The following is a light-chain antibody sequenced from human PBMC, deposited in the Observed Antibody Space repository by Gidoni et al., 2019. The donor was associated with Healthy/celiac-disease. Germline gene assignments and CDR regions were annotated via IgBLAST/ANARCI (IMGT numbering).Light chain of an antibody. V-gene: IGKV1-33*01. CDR1: QDISKY. CDR2: DAS. J-gene: IGKJ5*01. Sequence: DIQMTPSPSSLSASVGDRVTITCQASQDISKYLNWYQQKPGKAPKLLIYDASNLETGVPSRFSGSGSGTDFTFTISSLQPEDIATYYCQQYDNLPITFGQGTRLEIK. CDR3: QQYDNLPIT.